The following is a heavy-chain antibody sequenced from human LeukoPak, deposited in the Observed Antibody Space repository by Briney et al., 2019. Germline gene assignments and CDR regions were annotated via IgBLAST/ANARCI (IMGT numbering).Heavy chain of an antibody. V-gene: IGHV3-30*04. CDR1: GFTFSSYS. D-gene: IGHD1/OR15-1a*01. J-gene: IGHJ3*02. CDR3: AREGLTTSPNNALDI. Sequence: GTSLSLSCVASGFTFSSYSMHWVRQAPGKGLEWVAVISYDGSKEHYASSVKGRFTISRDNSKSTLFLQVNSLRVEDTAVYYCAREGLTTSPNNALDIWGQGTTVTV. CDR2: ISYDGSKE.